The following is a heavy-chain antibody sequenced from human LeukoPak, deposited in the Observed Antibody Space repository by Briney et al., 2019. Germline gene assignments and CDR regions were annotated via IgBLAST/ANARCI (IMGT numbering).Heavy chain of an antibody. J-gene: IGHJ4*02. CDR1: GGSISSGGYY. Sequence: SETLSLTCTVSGGSISSGGYYWTWIRQHPGKGLEWIGYVHYSGSAFYNPSLKSRVTISIDTSKNQFSLKLSSVTAADTAVYYCARHSVPVAPGPYDFWSGYYSAHFDYWGQGTLVTVSS. D-gene: IGHD3-3*01. CDR2: VHYSGSA. V-gene: IGHV4-39*01. CDR3: ARHSVPVAPGPYDFWSGYYSAHFDY.